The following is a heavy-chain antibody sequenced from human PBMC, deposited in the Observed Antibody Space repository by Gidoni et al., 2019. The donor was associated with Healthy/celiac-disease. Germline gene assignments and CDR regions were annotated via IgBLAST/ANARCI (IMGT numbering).Heavy chain of an antibody. D-gene: IGHD3-10*01. J-gene: IGHJ4*02. Sequence: QVQLQESGPGLVKPSQTLSLTCTVSGGSISSGGYYWSWIRQHPGKGLEWIGYIYYSGSTYYNPSLKSRVTRSVDTSKNQFSLKLSSVTAADTAVYYCARGCKAGGYFDHWGQGTLVTVSS. CDR3: ARGCKAGGYFDH. V-gene: IGHV4-31*03. CDR2: IYYSGST. CDR1: GGSISSGGYY.